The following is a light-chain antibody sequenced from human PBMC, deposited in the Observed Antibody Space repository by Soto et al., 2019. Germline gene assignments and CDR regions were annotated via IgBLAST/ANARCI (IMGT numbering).Light chain of an antibody. J-gene: IGKJ5*01. V-gene: IGKV3-15*01. CDR3: QQYNNWPPIT. Sequence: IVMTQSPATLSVSPGDRATLSFRASQSVSSNLAWYQQKPGQAPRLVIYGASNRATGIPDRISGSRSGTEFTLTISSLQSEDFGVYYCQQYNNWPPITFGQGTRLEIK. CDR2: GAS. CDR1: QSVSSN.